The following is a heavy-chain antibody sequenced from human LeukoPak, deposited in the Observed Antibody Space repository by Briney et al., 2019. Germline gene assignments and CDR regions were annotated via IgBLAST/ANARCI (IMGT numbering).Heavy chain of an antibody. CDR3: AREYEGEGYHLGFDP. V-gene: IGHV1-69*04. CDR1: GGTFSSYA. D-gene: IGHD5-24*01. Sequence: SVKVSCKASGGTFSSYAISWVRQAPGQGLEWMGRIIPILGIANYAQKFQGRVTITADKSTSTAYMELSSLRSEDTAVYYCAREYEGEGYHLGFDPWGQGTLVTVSS. CDR2: IIPILGIA. J-gene: IGHJ5*02.